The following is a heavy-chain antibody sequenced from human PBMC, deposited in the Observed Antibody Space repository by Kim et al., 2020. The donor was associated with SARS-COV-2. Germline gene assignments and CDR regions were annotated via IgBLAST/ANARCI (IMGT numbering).Heavy chain of an antibody. V-gene: IGHV4-59*01. Sequence: SETLSLTCTVSGGSISSYYWSWIRQPPGKGLEWIGYIYYSGSTNYNPSLKSRVTISVDTSKNQFSLKLSSVTAADTAVYYCARVTPSPGGFDYWGQGTLVTVSS. CDR3: ARVTPSPGGFDY. D-gene: IGHD1-1*01. J-gene: IGHJ4*02. CDR2: IYYSGST. CDR1: GGSISSYY.